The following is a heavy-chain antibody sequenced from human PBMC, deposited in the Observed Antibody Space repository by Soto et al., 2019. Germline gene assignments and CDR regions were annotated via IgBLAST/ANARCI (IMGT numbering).Heavy chain of an antibody. CDR1: GFSLSNARMG. V-gene: IGHV2-26*01. Sequence: QVTLKESGPVLVKPTETLTLTCTVSGFSLSNARMGVSWIRQPPGKALEWLAHISSNDEESYSTVLKSRLTITKDTSKSQVVLTMANTDPVDTATYYCARTAFGVIIKFDPWGQGTLVTVSS. D-gene: IGHD3-3*01. J-gene: IGHJ5*02. CDR3: ARTAFGVIIKFDP. CDR2: ISSNDEE.